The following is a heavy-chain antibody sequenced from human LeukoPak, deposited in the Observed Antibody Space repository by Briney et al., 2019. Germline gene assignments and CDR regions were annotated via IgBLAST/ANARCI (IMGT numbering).Heavy chain of an antibody. D-gene: IGHD4-11*01. J-gene: IGHJ4*02. Sequence: SETLSLTCTVSGGSISSYYWSWIRQAPGKGLEWIGYIYYSGSTNYNPSLKSRVTISVDTSKNQFSLKLSSVTAADTAVYYCARGSTVMGFDYWGQGTLVTVSS. V-gene: IGHV4-59*01. CDR3: ARGSTVMGFDY. CDR2: IYYSGST. CDR1: GGSISSYY.